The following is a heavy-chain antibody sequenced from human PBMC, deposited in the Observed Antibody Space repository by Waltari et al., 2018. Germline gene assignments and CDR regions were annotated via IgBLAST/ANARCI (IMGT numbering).Heavy chain of an antibody. Sequence: EVQLVESGGGLVQPGGSLRLSCAASGFRFSDPALDWVRQAPGKGVEWVGRIRTKANSYTTEYAASVKGRFTVSRDDSKNSLYLQMNSLKTEDTAVYYCSRRGYSVYDQFDYWGQGTLVSVSS. J-gene: IGHJ4*02. D-gene: IGHD5-12*01. CDR2: IRTKANSYTT. CDR3: SRRGYSVYDQFDY. CDR1: GFRFSDPA. V-gene: IGHV3-72*01.